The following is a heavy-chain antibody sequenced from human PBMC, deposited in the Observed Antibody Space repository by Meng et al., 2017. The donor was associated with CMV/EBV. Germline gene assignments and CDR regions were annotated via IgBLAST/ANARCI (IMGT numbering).Heavy chain of an antibody. CDR3: ARYYYGSGSYSGAFDI. CDR1: GFTFSSYS. D-gene: IGHD3-10*01. CDR2: ISSSSSYI. J-gene: IGHJ3*02. V-gene: IGHV3-21*01. Sequence: GGSLRLSCAASGFTFSSYSMNWVRQAPGKGLEWVSSISSSSSYIYYADSVKGRFTISRDNAKNSLYLQMNSLRVEDTAVYYCARYYYGSGSYSGAFDIWGQGTMVTVSS.